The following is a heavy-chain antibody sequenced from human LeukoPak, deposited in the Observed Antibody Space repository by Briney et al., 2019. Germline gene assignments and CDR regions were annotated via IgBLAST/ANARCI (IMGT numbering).Heavy chain of an antibody. D-gene: IGHD4-23*01. J-gene: IGHJ4*02. CDR1: GFTFSSYS. CDR3: ARDPDYGGNSRVDY. Sequence: EGSLRLSCAASGFTFSSYSMNWVRQAPGKGLEWVSSISSSSSYIYYADSVKGRFTISRDNAKNSLYLQMNSLRAEDTAVYYCARDPDYGGNSRVDYWGQGTLVTVSS. V-gene: IGHV3-21*01. CDR2: ISSSSSYI.